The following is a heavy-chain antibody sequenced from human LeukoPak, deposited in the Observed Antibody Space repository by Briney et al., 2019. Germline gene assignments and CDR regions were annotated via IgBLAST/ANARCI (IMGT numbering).Heavy chain of an antibody. CDR1: GGSMRSYY. Sequence: SETLSLTCTVSGGSMRSYYWNWMRQTPGKGLEWIGYIYDSGTDYNSSLKSRVTFSLDTSKNHFSLRLSSVTAADTAIYYCARGLWAVKWTFDPWGQGMLVTVSS. CDR2: IYDSGT. J-gene: IGHJ5*02. CDR3: ARGLWAVKWTFDP. V-gene: IGHV4-59*01. D-gene: IGHD1-26*01.